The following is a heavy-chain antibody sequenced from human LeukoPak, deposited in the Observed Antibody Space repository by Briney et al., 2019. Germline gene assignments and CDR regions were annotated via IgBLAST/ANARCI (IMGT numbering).Heavy chain of an antibody. V-gene: IGHV4-59*01. J-gene: IGHJ6*03. D-gene: IGHD3/OR15-3a*01. CDR2: IYYSGST. CDR1: GGSISSYY. CDR3: ARVIFRYYYYMDV. Sequence: KPSETLSLTCTVSGGSISSYYWSWIRQPPGKGLKWIGYIYYSGSTNYNPSLKSRVTISVDTSKNQFSLKLSSVTAADTAVYYCARVIFRYYYYMDVWGKGTTVTVSS.